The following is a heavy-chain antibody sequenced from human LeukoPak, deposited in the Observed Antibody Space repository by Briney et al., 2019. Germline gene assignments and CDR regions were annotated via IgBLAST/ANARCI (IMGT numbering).Heavy chain of an antibody. V-gene: IGHV4-34*01. CDR1: GGSFSGYY. CDR3: ARRGLRYFDWHQRGNWFDP. D-gene: IGHD3-9*01. Sequence: SETLSLTCAVYGGSFSGYYWSWIRQPPGKGLEWIGEINHSGSTNYNPSLKSRVTISVDTSKNQFSLKLSSVTAADTAVYYCARRGLRYFDWHQRGNWFDPWGQGTLVTVSS. J-gene: IGHJ5*02. CDR2: INHSGST.